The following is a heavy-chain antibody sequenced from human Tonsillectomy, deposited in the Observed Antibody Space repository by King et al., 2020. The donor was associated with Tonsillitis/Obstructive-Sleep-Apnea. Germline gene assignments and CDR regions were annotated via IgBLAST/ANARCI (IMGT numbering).Heavy chain of an antibody. J-gene: IGHJ5*02. Sequence: VQLVESGGGLIKPGGSLRLSCAASGFTFSSYSMNWVRQAPGKGLEWVSSISSSSSYIYYADSVKVRFTISIDNAKNSLYLQMNSLRAEDTAVYYCARDGTGDYDFWSGYRSHNWFDPWGQGTLVTVSS. CDR2: ISSSSSYI. CDR1: GFTFSSYS. D-gene: IGHD3-3*01. CDR3: ARDGTGDYDFWSGYRSHNWFDP. V-gene: IGHV3-21*01.